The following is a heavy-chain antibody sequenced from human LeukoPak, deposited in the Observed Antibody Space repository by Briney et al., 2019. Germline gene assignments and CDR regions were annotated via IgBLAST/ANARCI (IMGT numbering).Heavy chain of an antibody. CDR3: ASDLHRSATPGVPSFDY. D-gene: IGHD2-2*01. CDR2: ISSSSMYI. J-gene: IGHJ4*02. CDR1: GFTSSSYS. V-gene: IGHV3-21*01. Sequence: GGSLRLSCAASGFTSSSYSMNWVRQAPGKGLEWVSSISSSSMYIDYADSVKGRFTISSANAKNSLYLQMNSLRAEDTAVYYCASDLHRSATPGVPSFDYWGQGTLVAVSS.